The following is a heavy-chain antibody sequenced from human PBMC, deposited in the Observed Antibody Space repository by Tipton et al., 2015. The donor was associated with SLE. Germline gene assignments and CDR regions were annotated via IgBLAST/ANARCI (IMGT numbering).Heavy chain of an antibody. V-gene: IGHV4-59*01. CDR3: ARLVAGQVGATC. CDR2: IYYSGST. CDR1: GGSISSYY. Sequence: LSLTCTVSGGSISSYYWSWIRQPPGKGLEWIGYIYYSGSTNYNPSLKSRVTISVDTSKNQFSLKLSSVTAADTAVYYCARLVAGQVGATCWSQGTLVTVSS. J-gene: IGHJ4*02. D-gene: IGHD1-26*01.